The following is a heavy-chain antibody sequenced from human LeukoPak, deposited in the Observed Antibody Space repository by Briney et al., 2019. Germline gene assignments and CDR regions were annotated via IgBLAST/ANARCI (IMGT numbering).Heavy chain of an antibody. CDR1: GFSFSAYI. J-gene: IGHJ4*02. Sequence: GGSLRLSCVACGFSFSAYIMHWVRQAPGKGLEYVSSIRCDGSSTFNPNSVKGRSTISRVNSKSTLYLQMGSLRAEDTAVSYCTRRYGGHSGWAGYHDSWGQGTLVTVSS. CDR2: IRCDGSST. D-gene: IGHD6-19*01. V-gene: IGHV3-64*01. CDR3: TRRYGGHSGWAGYHDS.